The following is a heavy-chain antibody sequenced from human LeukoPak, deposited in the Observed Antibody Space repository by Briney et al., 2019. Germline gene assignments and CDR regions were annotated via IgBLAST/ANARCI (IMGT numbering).Heavy chain of an antibody. J-gene: IGHJ4*02. V-gene: IGHV1-18*01. CDR2: ISAYNGNT. CDR3: ARVRYYDSSVFPPDY. CDR1: GYTFTSYG. D-gene: IGHD3-22*01. Sequence: ASVKVSCKASGYTFTSYGISWVRQAPGQGLKWMGWISAYNGNTNYAQKLQGRVTMTTDTSTSTAYMELRSLRSDDTAVYYCARVRYYDSSVFPPDYWGQGTLVTVSS.